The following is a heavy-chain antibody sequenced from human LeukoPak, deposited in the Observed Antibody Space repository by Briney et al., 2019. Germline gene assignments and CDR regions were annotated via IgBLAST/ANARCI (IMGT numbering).Heavy chain of an antibody. Sequence: GAAVKVSCKASGGTFSSYAISWVRQAPGQGLEWMGGIIPIFGTADYAQKFQGRVTITADESTSTGYMELSSLRYEDTPVYYCARERGIAAAGTGNWFAPWGQGPLVTASS. J-gene: IGHJ5*02. V-gene: IGHV1-69*13. CDR3: ARERGIAAAGTGNWFAP. D-gene: IGHD6-13*01. CDR2: IIPIFGTA. CDR1: GGTFSSYA.